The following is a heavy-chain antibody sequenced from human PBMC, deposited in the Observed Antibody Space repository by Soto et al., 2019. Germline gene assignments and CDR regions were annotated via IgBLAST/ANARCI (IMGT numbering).Heavy chain of an antibody. V-gene: IGHV3-23*01. Sequence: EVQLLESGGGLVQPGGSLRLSCAASGFTFSSYAMSWVRQAPGKGLAWVSAISGSGGSTYYADSVKGRFTISRANSKNTLYLQVKSLRAEDPAVYYCAKHPRRIPDYWGQGTLVTASS. J-gene: IGHJ4*02. CDR3: AKHPRRIPDY. D-gene: IGHD2-21*01. CDR1: GFTFSSYA. CDR2: ISGSGGST.